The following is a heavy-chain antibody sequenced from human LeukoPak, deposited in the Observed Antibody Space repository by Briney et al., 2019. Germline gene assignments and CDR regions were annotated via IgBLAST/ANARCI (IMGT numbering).Heavy chain of an antibody. CDR2: IKTKSQGGTR. Sequence: KTGGSLRLSCAASGFTFSKAWMSWVRQAPGKGLEWVARIKTKSQGGTRDYAAPVKGRFAISRDDSEDRLYLQMNSLKSEDTAVHYCPVAPGKTDTDYWGQGTLVTVSS. CDR3: PVAPGKTDTDY. J-gene: IGHJ4*02. CDR1: GFTFSKAW. D-gene: IGHD1-14*01. V-gene: IGHV3-15*05.